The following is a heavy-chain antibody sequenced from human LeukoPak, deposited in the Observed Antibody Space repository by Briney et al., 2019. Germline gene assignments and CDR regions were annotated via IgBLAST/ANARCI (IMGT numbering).Heavy chain of an antibody. J-gene: IGHJ3*02. CDR2: INPNSGGT. V-gene: IGHV1-2*02. D-gene: IGHD6-6*01. CDR3: AREVSSSSSGAFDI. CDR1: GYTFTGYY. Sequence: SVKVSCKASGYTFTGYYMHWVRQAPGQGLEWMGWINPNSGGTNYAQKFQGRVTMTRDTSISTAYMELCRLRSDDTAVYYCAREVSSSSSGAFDIWGQGTMVTVSS.